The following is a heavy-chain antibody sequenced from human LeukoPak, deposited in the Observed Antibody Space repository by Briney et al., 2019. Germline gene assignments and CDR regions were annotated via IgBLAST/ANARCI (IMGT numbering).Heavy chain of an antibody. V-gene: IGHV4-31*03. J-gene: IGHJ5*02. D-gene: IGHD3-10*01. CDR1: GGSISSGGYY. CDR3: ARLNYYGSGSYYYNWFDP. CDR2: IYYSGST. Sequence: PSETLSLTCTVSGGSISSGGYYWSWIRQHPGKGLEWIGYIYYSGSTYYNPSLKSRVTISVDTSKNQFSLKLSSVTAADTAVYYCARLNYYGSGSYYYNWFDPWGQGTLVTVSS.